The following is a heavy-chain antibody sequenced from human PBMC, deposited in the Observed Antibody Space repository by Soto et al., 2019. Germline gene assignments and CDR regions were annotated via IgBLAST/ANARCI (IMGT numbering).Heavy chain of an antibody. V-gene: IGHV4-31*03. Sequence: QVQLQESGPGLVKPSQTLSLTCTVSGGSINSGGYCWSWIRQHPGKGLDWIGCISYGGSTSYNPSLKSRVPISVDTSKNQFSLKLPSVTAADTAVYYCSGGIRVWGQGALITVSS. J-gene: IGHJ4*02. CDR3: SGGIRV. CDR1: GGSINSGGYC. CDR2: ISYGGST. D-gene: IGHD3-16*01.